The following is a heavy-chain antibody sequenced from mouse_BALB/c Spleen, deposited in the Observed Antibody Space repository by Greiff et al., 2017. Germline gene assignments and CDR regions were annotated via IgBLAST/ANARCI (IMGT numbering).Heavy chain of an antibody. V-gene: IGHV2-6-7*01. CDR1: GFSLTGYG. CDR2: IWGDGST. D-gene: IGHD2-1*01. J-gene: IGHJ4*01. Sequence: QGQLKQSGPGLVAPSQSLSITCTVSGFSLTGYGVNWVRQPPGKGLEWLGMIWGDGSTDYNSALKSRLSISKDNSKSQVFLKMNSLQTDDTARYYCASLYGNYPSYAMDYWGQGTSVTVSS. CDR3: ASLYGNYPSYAMDY.